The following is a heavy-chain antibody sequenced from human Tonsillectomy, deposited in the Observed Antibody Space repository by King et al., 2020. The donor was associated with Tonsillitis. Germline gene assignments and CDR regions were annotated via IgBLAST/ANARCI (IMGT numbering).Heavy chain of an antibody. Sequence: VQLVESGGGAVQPGGSLRLSCATSGFTFSSYGMHWVRQAPGKGLEWVAFIRYDGSNKYYADSVKGRFTISRDNSKNTLYLRMDSLRVEDTAMYYCAKAGTPFYGTGTYVTFDIWGQGTMVTVSS. CDR2: IRYDGSNK. V-gene: IGHV3-30*02. J-gene: IGHJ3*02. D-gene: IGHD3-10*01. CDR1: GFTFSSYG. CDR3: AKAGTPFYGTGTYVTFDI.